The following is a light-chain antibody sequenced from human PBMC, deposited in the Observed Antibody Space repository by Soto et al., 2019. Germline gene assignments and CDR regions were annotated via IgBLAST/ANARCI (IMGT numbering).Light chain of an antibody. V-gene: IGKV3-15*01. CDR2: DAS. CDR3: QQYGSSPWT. J-gene: IGKJ1*01. Sequence: EIVMTQSPATLSVSPGERATLSCRASESVSSKLVWYQQKPGQAPRLLIHDASTRATGIPARFSGSGSGTEFILTISSVESEDFAVYYCQQYGSSPWTFGQGTKVDNK. CDR1: ESVSSK.